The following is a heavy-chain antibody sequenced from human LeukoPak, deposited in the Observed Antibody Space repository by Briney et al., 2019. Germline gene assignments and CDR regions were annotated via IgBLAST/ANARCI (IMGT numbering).Heavy chain of an antibody. CDR1: GFTFGDYA. V-gene: IGHV3-49*04. J-gene: IGHJ4*02. Sequence: GGSLRLSCTASGFTFGDYAMSWVRQAPGKGLEWVGFIRSKAYGGTTEYAASVKGRFTISRDDSKSIAYLQMNSLKTEDTAVYYCTSGHSDYWGQGTLVTVSS. CDR3: TSGHSDY. CDR2: IRSKAYGGTT.